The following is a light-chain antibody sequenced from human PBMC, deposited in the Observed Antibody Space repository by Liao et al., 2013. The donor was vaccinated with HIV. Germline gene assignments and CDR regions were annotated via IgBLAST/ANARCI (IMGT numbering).Light chain of an antibody. CDR3: QSADSSGSL. J-gene: IGLJ3*02. CDR2: KDI. V-gene: IGLV3-25*03. Sequence: SYELTQSPSVSVSPGQTARITCSGDALPKQYTYWYQQKPGQAPVLVIYKDIERPSGIPERISGSSSGTTVTLTISGVQAEDEADYYCQSADSSGSLFGGGTKLTVL. CDR1: ALPKQY.